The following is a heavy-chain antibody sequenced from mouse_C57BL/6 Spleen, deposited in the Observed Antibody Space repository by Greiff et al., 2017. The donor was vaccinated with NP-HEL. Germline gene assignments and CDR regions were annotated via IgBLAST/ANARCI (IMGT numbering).Heavy chain of an antibody. Sequence: QVHVKQSGAELARPGASVKMSCKASGYTFTSYTMHWVKQRPGQGLEWIGYINPSSGYTKYNQKFKDKATLTADKSSSTAYMQLSSLTSEDSAVYYCARGGWDLDYYAMDYWGQGTSVTVSS. CDR2: INPSSGYT. J-gene: IGHJ4*01. CDR3: ARGGWDLDYYAMDY. D-gene: IGHD3-3*01. CDR1: GYTFTSYT. V-gene: IGHV1-4*01.